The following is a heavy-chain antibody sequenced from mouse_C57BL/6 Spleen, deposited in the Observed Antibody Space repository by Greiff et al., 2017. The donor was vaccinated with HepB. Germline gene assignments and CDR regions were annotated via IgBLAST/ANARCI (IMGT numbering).Heavy chain of an antibody. D-gene: IGHD2-1*01. J-gene: IGHJ3*01. CDR3: ARGSYGNYVAWFAY. CDR1: GYTFTSYW. V-gene: IGHV1-59*01. CDR2: IDPSDSYT. Sequence: QVQLQQPGAELVRPGTSVKLSCKASGYTFTSYWMHWVKQRPGQGLEWIGVIDPSDSYTNYNQKIKGKATLTVDTSSSTAYMQLSSLTSEDSAVYYCARGSYGNYVAWFAYWGQGTLVTVSA.